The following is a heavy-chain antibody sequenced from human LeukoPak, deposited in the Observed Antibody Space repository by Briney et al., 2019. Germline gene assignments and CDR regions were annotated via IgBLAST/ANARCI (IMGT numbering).Heavy chain of an antibody. CDR3: AIRKGIAAAGVPYYFDY. D-gene: IGHD6-13*01. V-gene: IGHV3-30*04. J-gene: IGHJ4*02. CDR1: GFAFNTYA. Sequence: PGRSLRLSCAASGFAFNTYAMHWVRQAPGKGLEWVAFIRYDGSNKYYADSVKGRFTISRDNSKNTLYLQMNSLRAEDTAVYYCAIRKGIAAAGVPYYFDYWGQGTLVTVSS. CDR2: IRYDGSNK.